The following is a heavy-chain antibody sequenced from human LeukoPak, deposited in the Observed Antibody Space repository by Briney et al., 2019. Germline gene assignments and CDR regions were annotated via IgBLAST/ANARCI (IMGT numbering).Heavy chain of an antibody. CDR1: GFTFSSYE. J-gene: IGHJ6*02. CDR2: ISSSGSTI. Sequence: GGSLRLSCAASGFTFSSYEMNWVRHAPGKGLEWVSYISSSGSTIYYADSVKGRFTISRDNAENSLYLQMNSLRAEDTAVYYCARDWVLGYCSSTSCEERGYYYYYGMDVWGQGTTVTVSS. V-gene: IGHV3-48*03. CDR3: ARDWVLGYCSSTSCEERGYYYYYGMDV. D-gene: IGHD2-2*01.